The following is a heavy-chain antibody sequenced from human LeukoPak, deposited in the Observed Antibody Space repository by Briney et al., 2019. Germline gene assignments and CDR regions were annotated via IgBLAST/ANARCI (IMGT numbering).Heavy chain of an antibody. CDR1: GFTFSRYW. Sequence: PGRSLRLSCAASGFTFSRYWMSWVRQAPGKGLEWVANIKQDGSEKYYVDSVKGRFTISRDNAKNSLYLQMNSLRAEDTALYYCARDGIRDYYDSSGFDWGQGTLVTISS. CDR2: IKQDGSEK. V-gene: IGHV3-7*01. CDR3: ARDGIRDYYDSSGFD. J-gene: IGHJ4*02. D-gene: IGHD3-22*01.